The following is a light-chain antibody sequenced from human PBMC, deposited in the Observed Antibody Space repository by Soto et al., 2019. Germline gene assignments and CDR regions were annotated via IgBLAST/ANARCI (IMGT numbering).Light chain of an antibody. CDR3: SSYTSSSPRV. CDR1: SSDVGGYNY. V-gene: IGLV2-14*01. J-gene: IGLJ1*01. Sequence: QSVLTQPASVSGSPGQSITISCTGTSSDVGGYNYVSWYQQHPGKAPKLMIYDVSNRPSGVSNRFSGSKSGNTASLIISGLQAEDEADYYCSSYTSSSPRVFGTGTKLTVL. CDR2: DVS.